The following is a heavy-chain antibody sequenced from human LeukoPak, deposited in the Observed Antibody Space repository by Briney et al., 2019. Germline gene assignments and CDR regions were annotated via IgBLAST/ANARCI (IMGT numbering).Heavy chain of an antibody. D-gene: IGHD4-17*01. CDR3: AREDGDSGWFDP. V-gene: IGHV3-53*04. CDR1: GFTISSNY. J-gene: IGHJ5*02. CDR2: IYSGGST. Sequence: GGSLRLSCAASGFTISSNYMSWVRQAPGKGLEWVSVIYSGGSTYYADSVKGRFTISRHNSKNTLYLQMNSLRTEDMAVYYCAREDGDSGWFDPWGQGTLVTVSS.